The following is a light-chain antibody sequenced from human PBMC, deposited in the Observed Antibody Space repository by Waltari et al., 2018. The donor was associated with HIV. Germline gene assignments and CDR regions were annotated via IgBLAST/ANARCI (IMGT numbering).Light chain of an antibody. J-gene: IGKJ4*01. Sequence: EVVLTQSPGTLSLSPGDRASLSCMASRSISNSFLAWYQQKPGQAPRLLIYGASTRATGIPERFSGSGSGTDFTLTISRLEPEDFAVYHCQEYGDSPTFGGGTKVEI. CDR3: QEYGDSPT. CDR1: RSISNSF. V-gene: IGKV3-20*01. CDR2: GAS.